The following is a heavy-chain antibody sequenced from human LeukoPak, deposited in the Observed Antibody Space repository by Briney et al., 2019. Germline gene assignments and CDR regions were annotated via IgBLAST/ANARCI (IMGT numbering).Heavy chain of an antibody. J-gene: IGHJ5*02. D-gene: IGHD4-17*01. Sequence: PGGSLRLSCAASGFTFNTYAMSWVRQAPGKGLEWVSGISVNGGNTYHAASVKGRFTISRDNSKNTLYLQMKSLRAEDTAVYYCAKQNGDYEDWFDPWGQGTLVTVSS. CDR1: GFTFNTYA. CDR2: ISVNGGNT. CDR3: AKQNGDYEDWFDP. V-gene: IGHV3-23*01.